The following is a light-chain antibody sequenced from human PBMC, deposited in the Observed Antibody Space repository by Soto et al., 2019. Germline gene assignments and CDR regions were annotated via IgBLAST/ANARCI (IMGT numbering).Light chain of an antibody. V-gene: IGLV2-18*01. CDR3: SYFTTSTTYV. J-gene: IGLJ1*01. Sequence: QSVLTQPPSVSGSPGQSVAVSYTGTSSDVGSYNRVSWYQQPPGTAPKLIIYEVNNRPSGVPDRFSGSKSGNTASLTISGLQAEDEADYYCSYFTTSTTYVFGTGTKLTVL. CDR2: EVN. CDR1: SSDVGSYNR.